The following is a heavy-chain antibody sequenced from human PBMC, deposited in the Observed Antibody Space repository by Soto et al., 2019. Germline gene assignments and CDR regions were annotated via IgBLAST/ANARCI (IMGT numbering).Heavy chain of an antibody. CDR3: ARLSYVNGWIFDC. CDR1: GFTFSSYW. Sequence: EEQLVESGGGLVQPGGSLRLSCAASGFTFSSYWMSWVRQPPGKGLEWVANIKQAGSEKYYVDSVKGRFTLSRDNEKNSLHLQMDSLRAEDTAMYFCARLSYVNGWIFDCWGQGTLVTVSS. J-gene: IGHJ4*01. V-gene: IGHV3-7*01. D-gene: IGHD6-19*01. CDR2: IKQAGSEK.